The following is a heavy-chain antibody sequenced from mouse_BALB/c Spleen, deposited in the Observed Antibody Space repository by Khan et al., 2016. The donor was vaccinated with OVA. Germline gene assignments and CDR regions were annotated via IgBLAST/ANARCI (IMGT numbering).Heavy chain of an antibody. J-gene: IGHJ1*01. CDR2: ILPGSGTT. Sequence: QVRLQQSGAELMKPGASVKISCKATGYIFSSYWIEWVKQRPGHGLEWIGEILPGSGTTNYNEKFKGKATFTAETSSNTAYMQLSSLTSEDSAVYYCARYGNHWNSDVWGEGTTGTVSS. D-gene: IGHD2-1*01. V-gene: IGHV1-9*01. CDR3: ARYGNHWNSDV. CDR1: GYIFSSYW.